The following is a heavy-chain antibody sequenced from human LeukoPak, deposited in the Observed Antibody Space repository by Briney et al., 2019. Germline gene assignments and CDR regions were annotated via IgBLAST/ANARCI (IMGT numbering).Heavy chain of an antibody. V-gene: IGHV4-59*01. CDR2: IYYSGTT. D-gene: IGHD4-17*01. Sequence: PSETLSLTCAVSGGSISHYYWSWIRQSPGKGLEWIGYIYYSGTTNYNPSLKSRVTISVDTSRNQFSLQLRSVTAADTAVYYCAREDPQTTVPEGMDVWGQGTTVIVSS. CDR3: AREDPQTTVPEGMDV. CDR1: GGSISHYY. J-gene: IGHJ6*02.